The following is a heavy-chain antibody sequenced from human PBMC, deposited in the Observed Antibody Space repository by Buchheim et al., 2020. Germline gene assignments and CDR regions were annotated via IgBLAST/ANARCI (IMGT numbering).Heavy chain of an antibody. Sequence: EVQLVESGGGLVQPGGSLRLSCAASGFSFSSYTMNWVRQAPGKGLEWVSYIGSSGSAKYYADSVKGRFTISRDNANNSLYPQMNSLRVEDTAVYYCARSRTAGTYYFDYWGQGAL. J-gene: IGHJ4*02. CDR1: GFSFSSYT. V-gene: IGHV3-48*01. CDR2: IGSSGSAK. CDR3: ARSRTAGTYYFDY. D-gene: IGHD6-19*01.